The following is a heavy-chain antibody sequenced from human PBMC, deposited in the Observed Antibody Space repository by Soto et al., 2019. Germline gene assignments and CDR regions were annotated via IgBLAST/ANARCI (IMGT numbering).Heavy chain of an antibody. Sequence: GASVKVSCKASGYTFTSYAMHWVRQAPGQGLEWMGGIIPIFGTANYAQKFQGRVTITADESTSTAYMELSSLRSEDTAVYYCARVTGDHYYYGMDVWGQGTTVTVSS. CDR2: IIPIFGTA. J-gene: IGHJ6*02. CDR3: ARVTGDHYYYGMDV. V-gene: IGHV1-69*13. D-gene: IGHD7-27*01. CDR1: GYTFTSYA.